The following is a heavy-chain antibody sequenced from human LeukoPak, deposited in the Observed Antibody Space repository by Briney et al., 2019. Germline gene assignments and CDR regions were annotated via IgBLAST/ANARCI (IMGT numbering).Heavy chain of an antibody. D-gene: IGHD1-1*01. CDR1: GVSISGYY. CDR3: VRLQPNTGEWAFDI. J-gene: IGHJ3*02. CDR2: ISNSGST. Sequence: PSETLSLTCTVSGVSISGYYWSWIRQPPGEGLEWIGYISNSGSTNYNPSLKSRVTISVDTSKNQLSLKLSSATAADTAVYHCVRLQPNTGEWAFDIWGQGTMVSVSS. V-gene: IGHV4-59*01.